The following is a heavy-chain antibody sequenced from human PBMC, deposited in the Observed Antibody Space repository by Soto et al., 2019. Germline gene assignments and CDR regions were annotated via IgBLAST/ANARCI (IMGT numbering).Heavy chain of an antibody. Sequence: QVQLVESGGGVVQPGRSLRLSCAASGFTFSSYGMHWVRQAPGKGLEWVAVISDDGSNKYYADSVKGRFTISRDNSKNTLYRQSDSLRAEDTAVYYCAKVVDDFWSGYALRSMDVWGQGTTVTVSS. D-gene: IGHD3-3*01. V-gene: IGHV3-30*18. CDR2: ISDDGSNK. J-gene: IGHJ6*02. CDR3: AKVVDDFWSGYALRSMDV. CDR1: GFTFSSYG.